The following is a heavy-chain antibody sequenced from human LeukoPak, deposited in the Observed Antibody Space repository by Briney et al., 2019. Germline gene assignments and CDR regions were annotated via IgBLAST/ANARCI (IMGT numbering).Heavy chain of an antibody. CDR2: ISGYNGNA. J-gene: IGHJ3*02. CDR1: GYTLTTYG. Sequence: ASVKVSCKASGYTLTTYGIIWVRQAPGQGLEYMGWISGYNGNANYAQKVQGRVTMTTDTSASTAYMELRSLRFDDTAVYYCARDQSVRLLQTSSTYFKHVFAIWGQGSMVTVSS. D-gene: IGHD6-13*01. CDR3: ARDQSVRLLQTSSTYFKHVFAI. V-gene: IGHV1-18*01.